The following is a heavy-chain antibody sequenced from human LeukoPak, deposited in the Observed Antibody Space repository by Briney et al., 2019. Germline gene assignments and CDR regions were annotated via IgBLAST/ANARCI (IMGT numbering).Heavy chain of an antibody. CDR1: GYTFTSYD. J-gene: IGHJ4*02. D-gene: IGHD5-18*01. CDR2: MNPNSGNT. CDR3: ARTSARGYSYGYKGYGY. V-gene: IGHV1-8*01. Sequence: ASVKVSCKASGYTFTSYDINWVRQATGQGLEWMRWMNPNSGNTGYAQKFQGRVTMTRNTSISTAYMELSSLRSEDTAVYYCARTSARGYSYGYKGYGYWGQGTLVTVSS.